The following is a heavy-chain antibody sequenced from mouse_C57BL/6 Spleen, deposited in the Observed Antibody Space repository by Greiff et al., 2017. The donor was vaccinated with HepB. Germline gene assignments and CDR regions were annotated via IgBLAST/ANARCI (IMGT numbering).Heavy chain of an antibody. D-gene: IGHD6-1*01. CDR2: IDPSDSYT. J-gene: IGHJ1*03. Sequence: QVQLQQPGAELVMPGASVKLSCKASGYTFTSYWMHWVKQRPGQGLEWIGEIDPSDSYTNYNQKFKGKSTLTVDKSSSTAYMQLSSLTSEDSAVYYCARWGHGYFDVWGTGTTVTVSS. CDR1: GYTFTSYW. CDR3: ARWGHGYFDV. V-gene: IGHV1-69*01.